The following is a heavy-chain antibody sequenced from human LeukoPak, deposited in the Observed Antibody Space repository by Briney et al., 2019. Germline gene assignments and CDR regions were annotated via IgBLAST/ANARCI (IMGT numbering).Heavy chain of an antibody. D-gene: IGHD2-21*01. J-gene: IGHJ6*03. V-gene: IGHV4-61*02. CDR1: GGSISSGSYY. CDR3: ASLLIPNYYYYMDV. Sequence: PSETLSLTCTVSGGSISSGSYYWSWIRQPAGKGLEWIGRIYTSGSTNYNPSLKSRVTISVDTSKNQFSLKLSSVTAADTAVYYCASLLIPNYYYYMDVWGKGTTVTVSS. CDR2: IYTSGST.